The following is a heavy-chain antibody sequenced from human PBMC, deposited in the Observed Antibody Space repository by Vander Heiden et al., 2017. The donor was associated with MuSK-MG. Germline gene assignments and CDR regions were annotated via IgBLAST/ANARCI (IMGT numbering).Heavy chain of an antibody. CDR2: ISGSGGTT. D-gene: IGHD1-20*01. J-gene: IGHJ4*02. CDR3: ARYNRGLDY. Sequence: EVQVLESGGGLVQPAGSLSLTCAASGFTFSNYAMRQARKAQGKGLDWVSAISGSGGTTYYADSVKGRFTISRDNSKNTLYLQMDSLRAEDTAVYYCARYNRGLDYWGQGTLVTVSS. CDR1: GFTFSNYA. V-gene: IGHV3-23*01.